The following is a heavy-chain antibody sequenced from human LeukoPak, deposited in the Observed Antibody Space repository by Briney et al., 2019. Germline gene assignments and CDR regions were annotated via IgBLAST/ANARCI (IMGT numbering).Heavy chain of an antibody. D-gene: IGHD3-10*01. Sequence: PSETLSLTCAVSGCSISTYYWSWIRQPPGKGLEWIGYLYSSGSTNYNPSLKSRVSILEDTSENQVFLNLNSVTAADTAVYYRARQVLKDVPFAYWGQGSLVTASS. CDR3: ARQVLKDVPFAY. CDR2: LYSSGST. J-gene: IGHJ4*02. CDR1: GCSISTYY. V-gene: IGHV4-59*08.